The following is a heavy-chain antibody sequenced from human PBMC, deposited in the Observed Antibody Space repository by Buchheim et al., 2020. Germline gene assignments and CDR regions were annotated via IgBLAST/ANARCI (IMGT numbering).Heavy chain of an antibody. Sequence: QVQLQESGPGLVKPSETLSLTCTVSGDSISGSDEYWSWLRQPPGKGLEWIAYIYHSGTTYYNTSLGSRFVISVETSKNQFSLRLSSVTAADTAVYYCARGMNHYDSTPPWFDPWGRGTL. J-gene: IGHJ5*02. D-gene: IGHD3-22*01. CDR1: GDSISGSDEY. CDR2: IYHSGTT. V-gene: IGHV4-30-4*01. CDR3: ARGMNHYDSTPPWFDP.